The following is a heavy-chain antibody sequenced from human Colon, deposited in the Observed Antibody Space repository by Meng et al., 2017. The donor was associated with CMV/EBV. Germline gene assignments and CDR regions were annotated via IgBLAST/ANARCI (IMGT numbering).Heavy chain of an antibody. J-gene: IGHJ4*02. D-gene: IGHD1-7*01. CDR2: IDSGGNT. V-gene: IGHV3-23*01. CDR1: GFDFGTHV. CDR3: AKQAGTD. Sequence: GALRRACAACGFDFGTHVMPWVRQAPGKGLEWVSHIDSGGNTFYRDSVKGRFTISRDNSKNILYLQMNSLSAGDTAVYFCAKQAGTDWGQGTLVTVSS.